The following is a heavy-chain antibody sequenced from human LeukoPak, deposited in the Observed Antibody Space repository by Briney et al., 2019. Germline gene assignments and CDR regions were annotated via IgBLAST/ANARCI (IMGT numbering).Heavy chain of an antibody. CDR3: ARESVALEWLLIDY. V-gene: IGHV4-59*01. J-gene: IGHJ4*02. CDR2: IYYSGST. Sequence: PSETLSLTCTVSGGSISSYYWSWIRQPPGKGLEWVGYIYYSGSTNYNPSLKSRVTISVDTSKNQFSLKLSSVTAADTAVYYCARESVALEWLLIDYWGQGTLVTVSS. CDR1: GGSISSYY. D-gene: IGHD3-3*01.